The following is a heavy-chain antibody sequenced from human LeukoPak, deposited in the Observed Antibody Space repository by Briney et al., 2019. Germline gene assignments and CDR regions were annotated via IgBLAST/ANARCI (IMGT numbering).Heavy chain of an antibody. J-gene: IGHJ4*02. D-gene: IGHD3-22*01. CDR2: IIPIFGTA. CDR1: GGTFSSYA. V-gene: IGHV1-69*01. CDR3: ARTTNYYDSSGYFPFDY. Sequence: GASVKVSCKASGGTFSSYAISWVRQAPGQGLEWMGGIIPIFGTANYAQKFQGRVTITADESTSTAYMELSSLRSEDTAVYYCARTTNYYDSSGYFPFDYWGQGTLVTVS.